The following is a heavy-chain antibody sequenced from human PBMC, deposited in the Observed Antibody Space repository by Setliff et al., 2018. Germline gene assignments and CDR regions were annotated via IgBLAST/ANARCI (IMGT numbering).Heavy chain of an antibody. CDR2: INPGGSEK. D-gene: IGHD3-10*02. Sequence: GGSLRLSCVGTGFSFRNCWSSWVRQAPGKGPEWVASINPGGSEKYYVDSVRGRFTISRDNARNSLSLQMNSLRSDDTAVYYCLGAGTCSYWGQGTLVTVSS. J-gene: IGHJ4*02. V-gene: IGHV3-7*01. CDR3: LGAGTCSY. CDR1: GFSFRNCW.